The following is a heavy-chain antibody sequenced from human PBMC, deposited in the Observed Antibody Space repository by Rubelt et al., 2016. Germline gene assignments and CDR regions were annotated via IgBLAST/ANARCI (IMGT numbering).Heavy chain of an antibody. CDR2: FDPEAGGT. CDR3: ATVSCSGGSCYSLSLGY. J-gene: IGHJ4*02. D-gene: IGHD2-15*01. Sequence: QIQLVQSGPEVEKPGASVKVSCKVSGYTLTELSMHWVRQAPGKGLEWMGGFDPEAGGTIYAQKFQGRVTMTEDTVTDTAYMELSSLCSEDTAVYYCATVSCSGGSCYSLSLGYWGQGTLVTVSS. V-gene: IGHV1-24*01. CDR1: GYTLTELS.